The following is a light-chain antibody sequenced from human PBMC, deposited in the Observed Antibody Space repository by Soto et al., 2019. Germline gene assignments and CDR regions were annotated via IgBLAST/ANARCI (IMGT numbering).Light chain of an antibody. Sequence: DIQLTQSPSFLSASVGDRAAITCRASLDIRSYLAWYQQKPGRAPKLLIYAASTLQSGVPSRFSGSGSGTEFTLKISSLQPEDFASYYCQQLDRYPFTFGGGTKVEIK. CDR2: AAS. V-gene: IGKV1-9*01. CDR3: QQLDRYPFT. CDR1: LDIRSY. J-gene: IGKJ4*01.